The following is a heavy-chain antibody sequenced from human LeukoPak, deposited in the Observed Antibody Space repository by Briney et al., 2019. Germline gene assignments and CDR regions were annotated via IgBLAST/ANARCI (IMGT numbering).Heavy chain of an antibody. Sequence: GGSLTLSCAASGFTFSGYAMSWVRRAQGKGLEWVSGITTSGGSASYADSVKGRFTISRDNPGNTLFMEMHSLRAEDTAFYYWAIMHPYYEGRGYSAQWGQGTLVTVSS. CDR1: GFTFSGYA. V-gene: IGHV3-23*01. CDR3: AIMHPYYEGRGYSAQ. D-gene: IGHD3-22*01. J-gene: IGHJ4*02. CDR2: ITTSGGSA.